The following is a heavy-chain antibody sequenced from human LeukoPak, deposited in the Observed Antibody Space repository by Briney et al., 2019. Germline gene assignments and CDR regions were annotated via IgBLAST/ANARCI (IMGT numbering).Heavy chain of an antibody. V-gene: IGHV1-2*02. CDR3: ARGEYGSGTYYRGFDY. J-gene: IGHJ4*02. Sequence: GASVKVSCKAFGYTFIGYYIHWVREAPGHGPEWMGWINPNSGGTNYAQSFQDRIYMTRDTSISTAYMELNSLRSDDTAVYYCARGEYGSGTYYRGFDYWGQGTLVTVSS. D-gene: IGHD3-10*01. CDR1: GYTFIGYY. CDR2: INPNSGGT.